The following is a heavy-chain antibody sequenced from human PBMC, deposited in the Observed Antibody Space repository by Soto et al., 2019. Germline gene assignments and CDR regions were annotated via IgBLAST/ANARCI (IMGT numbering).Heavy chain of an antibody. J-gene: IGHJ4*02. CDR3: VREDGVVGASSDFDS. V-gene: IGHV3-21*02. CDR1: GLALTTYT. CDR2: INGRSNYK. D-gene: IGHD1-26*01. Sequence: EVQLVESGGGLVAPGGSLRLSCVASGLALTTYTMNWVRQAPGTGLEWVSSINGRSNYKYYSDSVKGRFTVSRDNAQNSLFLQMSRLGPEDTAVYYCVREDGVVGASSDFDSWGQGTLVTVSS.